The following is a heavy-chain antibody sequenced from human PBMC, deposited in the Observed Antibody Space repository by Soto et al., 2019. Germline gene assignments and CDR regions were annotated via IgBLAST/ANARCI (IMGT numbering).Heavy chain of an antibody. V-gene: IGHV3-74*01. Sequence: EVQLVESGGGLVQPGGSLRLSCTASGFTFSSFWMHWVRQVPGRGLVWVSRISTDGSSTNYADSVKGRFTTSRDNAKNTLYQQMNGLRAEDTAVYYCARNRDGVDYWGQGTLVTVSS. CDR3: ARNRDGVDY. CDR2: ISTDGSST. CDR1: GFTFSSFW. J-gene: IGHJ4*02.